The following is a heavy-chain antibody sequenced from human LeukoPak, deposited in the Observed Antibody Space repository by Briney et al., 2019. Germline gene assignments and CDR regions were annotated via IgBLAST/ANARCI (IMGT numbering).Heavy chain of an antibody. Sequence: GGSLRLSCAASGFTFSSYAMSWVRQAPGKGLEWVSGISGSGTNTYYADSVKGRFTISRDNSKNTLYMQMNSLRAEDTAVYYCAKGDKPVIAMVKFDYWGQGTLVTVSS. D-gene: IGHD5-18*01. V-gene: IGHV3-23*01. J-gene: IGHJ4*02. CDR3: AKGDKPVIAMVKFDY. CDR1: GFTFSSYA. CDR2: ISGSGTNT.